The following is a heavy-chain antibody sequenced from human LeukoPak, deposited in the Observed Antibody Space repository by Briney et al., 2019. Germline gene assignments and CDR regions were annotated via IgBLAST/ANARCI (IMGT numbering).Heavy chain of an antibody. CDR3: ARAVWELHAFDI. CDR2: INPNSGGT. Sequence: ASVKVSCKASGYTFTGYYMHWVRQAPGQGLGWMGWINPNSGGTNYAQKFQGRVTMTRDTSISTAYMELSRLRSDDTAVYYCARAVWELHAFDIWGQGTMVTVSS. V-gene: IGHV1-2*02. J-gene: IGHJ3*02. D-gene: IGHD1-26*01. CDR1: GYTFTGYY.